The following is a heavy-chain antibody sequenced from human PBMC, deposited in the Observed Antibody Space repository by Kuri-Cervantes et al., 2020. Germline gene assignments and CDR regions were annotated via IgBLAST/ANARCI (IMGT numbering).Heavy chain of an antibody. CDR2: IKSKTDGGTT. V-gene: IGHV3-15*01. Sequence: GGSLSLACAAAGFTLSNAWMSWVRQAPGKGLEWVGRIKSKTDGGTTDYAAPVKGRFTISRDDSKNTMYLQMNSLKTEDTAVYYCTTGKAYCGGDCYSDAFDIWGQGTMVTVSS. D-gene: IGHD2-21*02. CDR3: TTGKAYCGGDCYSDAFDI. CDR1: GFTLSNAW. J-gene: IGHJ3*02.